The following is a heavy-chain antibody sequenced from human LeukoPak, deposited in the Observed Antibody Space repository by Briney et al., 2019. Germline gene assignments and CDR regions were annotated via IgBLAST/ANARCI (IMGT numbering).Heavy chain of an antibody. D-gene: IGHD6-19*01. CDR2: INHSGST. V-gene: IGHV4-34*01. Sequence: SETLSLTCAVYGGSFSGYYWSWIRQPPGKGLEWIGEINHSGSTNYNPSLKSRVTISVDTSKNQFSLKLSSVTAADTAVYYCARLQKVAGTCRFDYWGQGTLVTVSS. J-gene: IGHJ4*02. CDR3: ARLQKVAGTCRFDY. CDR1: GGSFSGYY.